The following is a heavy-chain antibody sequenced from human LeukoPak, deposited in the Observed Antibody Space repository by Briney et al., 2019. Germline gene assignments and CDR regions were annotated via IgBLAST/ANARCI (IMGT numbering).Heavy chain of an antibody. Sequence: ASVKVSCKASGHTFTSYYMHWVRQAPGQGLEWMGIINPSGGSTSYAQKFRGRVTMTRDTSTSTVYMELSSLRSEDTAVYYCARGRGQQLALDYWGQGTLVTVSS. V-gene: IGHV1-46*01. CDR3: ARGRGQQLALDY. D-gene: IGHD6-13*01. CDR1: GHTFTSYY. CDR2: INPSGGST. J-gene: IGHJ4*02.